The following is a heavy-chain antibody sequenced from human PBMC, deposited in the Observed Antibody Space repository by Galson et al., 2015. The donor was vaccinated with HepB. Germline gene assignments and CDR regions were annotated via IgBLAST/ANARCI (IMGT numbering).Heavy chain of an antibody. V-gene: IGHV1-18*01. CDR3: ARDYAVTTKNWFDP. D-gene: IGHD4-17*01. CDR1: GYRFDHFG. Sequence: SVKVSCKGSGYRFDHFGVNWVRQAPTQGLEWMGWINTHNGDTNYARKFLGRVTMTTDTSTNTAYMELRNLRYDDSALYYCARDYAVTTKNWFDPWGQGTLVTVSS. CDR2: INTHNGDT. J-gene: IGHJ5*02.